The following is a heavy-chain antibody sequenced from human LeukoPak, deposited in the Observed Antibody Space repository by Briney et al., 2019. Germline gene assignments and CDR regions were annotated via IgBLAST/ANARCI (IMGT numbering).Heavy chain of an antibody. J-gene: IGHJ3*02. CDR3: ARGRYSYGPLDAFDI. Sequence: GFLRLSCAASGFTVSSNYMSWVRQAPGKGLEWVSVIYSGGSTYYADSVKGRFTISRDNSKNTLYLQMNSLRAEDTAVYYCARGRYSYGPLDAFDIWGQGTMVTVSS. V-gene: IGHV3-53*01. CDR2: IYSGGST. D-gene: IGHD5-18*01. CDR1: GFTVSSNY.